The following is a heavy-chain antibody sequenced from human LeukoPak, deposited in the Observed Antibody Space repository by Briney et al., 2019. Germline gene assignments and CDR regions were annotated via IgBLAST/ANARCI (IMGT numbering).Heavy chain of an antibody. Sequence: SVKLSCKASGFTFTSYYLHWVRQDPGQGLEWMGIINPSGGSTSYAQKFQGRVTMTRDMSTSTVYMELSSLRSEDTAVYYCARDGCTMVRGGSCFDPWGQGTLVSVSS. CDR2: INPSGGST. J-gene: IGHJ5*02. V-gene: IGHV1-46*01. CDR3: ARDGCTMVRGGSCFDP. CDR1: GFTFTSYY. D-gene: IGHD3-10*01.